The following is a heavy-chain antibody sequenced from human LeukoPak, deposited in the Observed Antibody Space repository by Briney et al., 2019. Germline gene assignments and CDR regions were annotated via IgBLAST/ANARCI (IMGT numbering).Heavy chain of an antibody. J-gene: IGHJ5*02. D-gene: IGHD2-15*01. CDR1: GGTFSSYA. Sequence: SVKVSCKASGGTFSSYAISWVRQAPGQGLEWMGGIIPIFGTANYAQKFQGRVTITADESKSTAYMELSSLRSEDTAVYYCARDCSGGSCYPSWGQGTLVTVSS. CDR3: ARDCSGGSCYPS. CDR2: IIPIFGTA. V-gene: IGHV1-69*13.